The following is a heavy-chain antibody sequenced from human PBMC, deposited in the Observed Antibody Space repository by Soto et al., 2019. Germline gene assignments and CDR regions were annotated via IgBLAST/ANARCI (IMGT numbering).Heavy chain of an antibody. D-gene: IGHD7-27*01. Sequence: QVRLVQSGAEVTKPGASVKLSCKASGYTFTSYYIHWVRQAPGQGLEWMGIINPNGGATSYAQNXQXXXTXXGDTSTNTGYMEMSSLRSDDTAMYYCARALTEFDGWGPGTLVTVSS. J-gene: IGHJ4*02. CDR3: ARALTEFDG. V-gene: IGHV1-46*01. CDR2: INPNGGAT. CDR1: GYTFTSYY.